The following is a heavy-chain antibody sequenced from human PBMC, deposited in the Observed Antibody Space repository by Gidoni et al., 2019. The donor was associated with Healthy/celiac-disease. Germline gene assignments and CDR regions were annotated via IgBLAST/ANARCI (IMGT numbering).Heavy chain of an antibody. CDR1: GGTFSSYA. D-gene: IGHD1-26*01. J-gene: IGHJ4*02. Sequence: QVQLVQSGAEVKKPGTSVHVSCKASGGTFSSYAISWVRQSRGQGLAWMGVIIPICGTANYAQKFQGRVTITADESTSTAYMELSSLRSEDTAVYYCAAEWELVGVWDYWGQGTLVTVSS. V-gene: IGHV1-69*01. CDR2: IIPICGTA. CDR3: AAEWELVGVWDY.